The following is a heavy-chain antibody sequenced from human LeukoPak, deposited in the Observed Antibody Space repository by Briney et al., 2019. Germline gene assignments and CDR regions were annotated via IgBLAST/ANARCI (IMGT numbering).Heavy chain of an antibody. D-gene: IGHD2-15*01. CDR1: GGSFSGYY. V-gene: IGHV4-34*01. J-gene: IGHJ5*02. CDR3: ARGKYCSGGSCYSGRRSWFDP. Sequence: PSETLSLTCAVYGGSFSGYYWSWIRQPPGKWLEWIGEINHSGSTNYNPSLKSRVTISVDTSKNQFSLKLSSVTAADTAVYYCARGKYCSGGSCYSGRRSWFDPWGQGTLVTVSS. CDR2: INHSGST.